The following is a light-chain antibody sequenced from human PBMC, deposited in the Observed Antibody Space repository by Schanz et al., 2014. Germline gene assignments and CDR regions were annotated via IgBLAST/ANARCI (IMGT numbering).Light chain of an antibody. CDR2: GAS. CDR3: QHYTSSLWT. Sequence: DIQLTQSPSSLSMSVGDRVTITCRASRTIYTYLNWYQQKPGKAPNLLIYGASTLQGGVPSRFSGSGFGTEFTLTISSLQPEDFATYYCQHYTSSLWTFGQGTKVEIK. J-gene: IGKJ1*01. CDR1: RTIYTY. V-gene: IGKV1-39*01.